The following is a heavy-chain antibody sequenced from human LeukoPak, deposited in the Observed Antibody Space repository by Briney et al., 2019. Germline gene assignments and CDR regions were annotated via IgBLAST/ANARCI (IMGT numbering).Heavy chain of an antibody. CDR2: ISAYNGNT. J-gene: IGHJ4*02. CDR3: ARTFIVGATTYFDY. Sequence: ASVKVSCKASGYTFTSYGISWVRQAPGQGLEWMGWISAYNGNTNYAQKLQGRGTIPTDTSTSTAYMELRSLRSDDTAVYYCARTFIVGATTYFDYWGQGTLVTVSS. CDR1: GYTFTSYG. V-gene: IGHV1-18*01. D-gene: IGHD1-26*01.